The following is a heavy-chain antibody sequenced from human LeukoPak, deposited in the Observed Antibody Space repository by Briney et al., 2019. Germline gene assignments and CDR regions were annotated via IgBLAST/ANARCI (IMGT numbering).Heavy chain of an antibody. CDR2: IKQDGSEK. CDR1: GFTFSSYW. CDR3: AKDGYGVMGEQGFDY. J-gene: IGHJ4*02. V-gene: IGHV3-7*03. D-gene: IGHD3-16*01. Sequence: GGSLRLSCAASGFTFSSYWMSWVRQAPGKGLEWVANIKQDGSEKYYVDSVKGRFTISRDNAKNSLYLQMNSLRAEDTAVYYCAKDGYGVMGEQGFDYWGQGTLVTVSS.